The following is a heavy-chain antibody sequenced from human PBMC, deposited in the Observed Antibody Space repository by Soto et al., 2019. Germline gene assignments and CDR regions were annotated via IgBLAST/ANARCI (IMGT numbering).Heavy chain of an antibody. V-gene: IGHV1-69*08. J-gene: IGHJ5*02. CDR2: IIPILGIA. Sequence: QVQLVQSGAEVKKPGSSVKVSCKASGGTFSSYTISWVRQAPGQGLEWMGRIIPILGIANYAQKFQGRVTIXXDXSXXTAYMELSSLRSEDTAVYYCAREFLTTVTTSWFDPWGQGTLVTVSS. CDR1: GGTFSSYT. D-gene: IGHD4-17*01. CDR3: AREFLTTVTTSWFDP.